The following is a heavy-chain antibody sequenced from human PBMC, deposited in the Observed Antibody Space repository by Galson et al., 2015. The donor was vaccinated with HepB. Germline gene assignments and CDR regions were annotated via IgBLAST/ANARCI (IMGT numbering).Heavy chain of an antibody. V-gene: IGHV3-53*01. CDR3: AREQENGNYLTSAFDI. CDR1: GFTVTSNY. D-gene: IGHD1-7*01. CDR2: IYSGGST. J-gene: IGHJ3*02. Sequence: SLRLSCAVSGFTVTSNYMSWVRQSPGKGLEWVSVIYSGGSTYYADSVKGRFTISRDNSKNTLYLQMNSLRAEDTAVYCCAREQENGNYLTSAFDIWGQGTMVTVSS.